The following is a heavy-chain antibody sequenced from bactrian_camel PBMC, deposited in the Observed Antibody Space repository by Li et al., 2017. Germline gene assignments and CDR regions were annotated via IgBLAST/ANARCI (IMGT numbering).Heavy chain of an antibody. CDR3: AARRVLACSWSSADFDY. Sequence: HVQLVESGGGSVQAGGSLRLSCAQSGYSYSTERRYCMGWYRQSPGKEREGVVLTRAGSIFYADSVKGRFTISQDNAKNTVYLQMNSLKPEDTAMYYCAARRVLACSWSSADFDYWGQGTQVTVS. CDR2: TRAGSI. J-gene: IGHJ6*01. V-gene: IGHV3S53*01. CDR1: GYSYSTERRYC. D-gene: IGHD6*01.